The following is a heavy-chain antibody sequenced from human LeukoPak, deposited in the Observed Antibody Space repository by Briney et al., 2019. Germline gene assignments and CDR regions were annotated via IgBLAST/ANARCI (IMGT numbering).Heavy chain of an antibody. CDR2: INSDGSTT. CDR3: ARSSGAFDI. V-gene: IGHV3-74*01. J-gene: IGHJ3*02. D-gene: IGHD6-6*01. Sequence: GGSLRLSCAASGFTFSSYWMPWVRQAPGKRPVWVSRINSDGSTTTYADSVKGRFTISRDNAKNTLYLQMNSLRAEDTAVYYCARSSGAFDIWGQGTMVTVSS. CDR1: GFTFSSYW.